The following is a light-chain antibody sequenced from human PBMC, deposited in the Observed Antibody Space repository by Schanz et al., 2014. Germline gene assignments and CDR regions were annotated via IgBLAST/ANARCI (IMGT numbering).Light chain of an antibody. J-gene: IGKJ1*01. CDR1: QSVRSSY. CDR3: QQRSNWPPWT. CDR2: GTS. Sequence: EIVLTQSPGTLSLSPGERATLSCRASQSVRSSYLAWYQHKPGQAPRLIIYGTSNRATGIPDRFSGSGSGTDFTLTISSLEPEDFAVYYCQQRSNWPPWTFGQGTKVEIK. V-gene: IGKV3D-20*02.